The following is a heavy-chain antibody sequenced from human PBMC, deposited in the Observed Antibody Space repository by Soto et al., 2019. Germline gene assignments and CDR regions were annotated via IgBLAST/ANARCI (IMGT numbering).Heavy chain of an antibody. CDR1: GVSISRYY. Sequence: ETLSLTCTVSGVSISRYYWSWVRQPPGKGLEWIGYIYYSGSTNYNPSLKSRVTISVTTSKNHFSLKLSSVNAAETAVFYCARDRGGDHFAGMDVWGRGTSVTV. D-gene: IGHD2-21*02. V-gene: IGHV4-59*01. CDR2: IYYSGST. CDR3: ARDRGGDHFAGMDV. J-gene: IGHJ6*02.